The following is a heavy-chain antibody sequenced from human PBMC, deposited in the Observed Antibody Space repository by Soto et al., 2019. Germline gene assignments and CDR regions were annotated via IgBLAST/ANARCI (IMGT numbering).Heavy chain of an antibody. Sequence: QLQLQESGPGLVKPSETLSLTCTVSGGSISSSSYYWGWIRQPPGKGLEGIGRIYYSGSTYYNPSLQGLVTIAVDTSKHRFPQNLSSVTAADTAVYYCARTDGITIYSPDAFDNWGQGTMVTVSS. CDR3: ARTDGITIYSPDAFDN. J-gene: IGHJ3*02. CDR2: IYYSGST. CDR1: GGSISSSSYY. V-gene: IGHV4-39*01. D-gene: IGHD3-3*01.